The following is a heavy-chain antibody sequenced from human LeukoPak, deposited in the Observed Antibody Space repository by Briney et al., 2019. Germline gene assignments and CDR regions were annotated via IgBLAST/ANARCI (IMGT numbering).Heavy chain of an antibody. CDR2: ISSSSSYI. J-gene: IGHJ6*03. CDR3: ARDGEQLSYYYYYMDV. D-gene: IGHD6-13*01. V-gene: IGHV3-21*01. Sequence: GGSLRLSCAASGFTFSSYSMTWVRQAPGKGLEWVSSISSSSSYIYYADSVKGRFTISRDNAKNSLYLQMNSLRAEDTAVYYCARDGEQLSYYYYYMDVWGKGTTVTVSS. CDR1: GFTFSSYS.